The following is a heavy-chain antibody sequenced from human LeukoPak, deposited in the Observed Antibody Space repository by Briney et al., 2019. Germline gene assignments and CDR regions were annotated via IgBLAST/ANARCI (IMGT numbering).Heavy chain of an antibody. CDR1: GYTFTGYY. J-gene: IGHJ4*02. D-gene: IGHD6-6*01. CDR3: ARGSSRSFDY. Sequence: ASVKVSCKASGYTFTGYYMHWVRQAPGQGLEWMGRINPNSGGTSYAQKFQGRVTMTRDTSTSTVYMELSSLRSEDTAVYYCARGSSRSFDYWGQGTLVTVSS. V-gene: IGHV1-2*06. CDR2: INPNSGGT.